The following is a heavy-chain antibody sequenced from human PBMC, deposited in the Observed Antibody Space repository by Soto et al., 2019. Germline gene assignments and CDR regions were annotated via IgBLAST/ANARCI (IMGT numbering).Heavy chain of an antibody. J-gene: IGHJ4*02. V-gene: IGHV4-39*01. Sequence: QLQESGPGLVKPSETLSLTCTVSGVSITNTSYYWGWIRQPPGKGLEWIGTIYFSGSTFYNPSLKSRLTISVDTSKNQFSLRLSSVTAADTAVYYCARHGSYWGQGTLVAVSS. CDR1: GVSITNTSYY. CDR2: IYFSGST. CDR3: ARHGSY.